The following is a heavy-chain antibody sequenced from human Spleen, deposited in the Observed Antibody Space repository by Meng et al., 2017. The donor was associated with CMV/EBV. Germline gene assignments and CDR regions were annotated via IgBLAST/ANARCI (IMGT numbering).Heavy chain of an antibody. Sequence: GESLKISCAASGFTFSSYSMHWVRQAPGKGLQWVAVLWHDGETNYQEDSVKGRFTISRDNSKNTLFLQMNSLRDEDTAMYYCVKGAYYDFWTGYFTSRDWGQGTLVTVSS. J-gene: IGHJ4*02. D-gene: IGHD3-3*01. CDR3: VKGAYYDFWTGYFTSRD. CDR2: LWHDGETN. CDR1: GFTFSSYS. V-gene: IGHV3-33*03.